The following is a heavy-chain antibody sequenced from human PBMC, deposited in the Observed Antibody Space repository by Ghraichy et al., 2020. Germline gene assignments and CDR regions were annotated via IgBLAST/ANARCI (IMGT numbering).Heavy chain of an antibody. Sequence: GGSLRLSCAASGFTVSSTYMSWVRQAPGKGLEWVSVIYSGGSTYSADSVKGRFTTSRDNSKNTLYLQMDNLTAEDTAVYYCAKEGGGSWYYHAFDVWGQGTMVTVSS. CDR1: GFTVSSTY. CDR2: IYSGGST. V-gene: IGHV3-53*01. CDR3: AKEGGGSWYYHAFDV. J-gene: IGHJ3*01. D-gene: IGHD6-13*01.